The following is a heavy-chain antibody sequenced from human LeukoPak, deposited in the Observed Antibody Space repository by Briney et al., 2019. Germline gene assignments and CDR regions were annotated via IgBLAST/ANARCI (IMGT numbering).Heavy chain of an antibody. J-gene: IGHJ4*02. CDR2: IYYSGST. CDR3: AREAYCGGDCYSGFDY. Sequence: RASETLSLTCTVSGDSFDIYYWSWIRQPPGKGLEWIGYIYYSGSTNYNPSLKSRVTISVDTSKNQFSLKLSSVTAADTAVYYCAREAYCGGDCYSGFDYWGQGTLVTVSS. CDR1: GDSFDIYY. V-gene: IGHV4-59*01. D-gene: IGHD2-21*02.